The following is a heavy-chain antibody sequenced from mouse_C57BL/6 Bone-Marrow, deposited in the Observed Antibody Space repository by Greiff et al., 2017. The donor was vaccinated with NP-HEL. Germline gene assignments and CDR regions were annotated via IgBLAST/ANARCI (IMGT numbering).Heavy chain of an antibody. CDR3: ARRCRLITTVVATDFDY. D-gene: IGHD1-1*01. V-gene: IGHV1-81*01. CDR2: IYPRSGNT. Sequence: VQLQQSGAELARPGASVKLSCKASGYTFTSYGISWVKQRTGQGLEWIGEIYPRSGNTYYNEKFKGKATLTADKSSSTAYMELRTLTSEDSAVYFCARRCRLITTVVATDFDYWGQGTTLTVSS. J-gene: IGHJ2*01. CDR1: GYTFTSYG.